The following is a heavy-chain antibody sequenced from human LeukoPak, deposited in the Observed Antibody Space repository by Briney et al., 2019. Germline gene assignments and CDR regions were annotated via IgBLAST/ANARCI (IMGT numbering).Heavy chain of an antibody. J-gene: IGHJ4*01. V-gene: IGHV3-30*02. CDR2: IRYDGSDK. D-gene: IGHD5-24*01. CDR3: AKSRDGNNYEDY. Sequence: GSLRLSCAASGFTFSYYGMHWVRQAPGKGLQWVAFIRYDGSDKYYADSVKGRFTISRDNSKNTLYLQMNSLTNDDTAIYYCAKSRDGNNYEDYWGQGTPVTVSS. CDR1: GFTFSYYG.